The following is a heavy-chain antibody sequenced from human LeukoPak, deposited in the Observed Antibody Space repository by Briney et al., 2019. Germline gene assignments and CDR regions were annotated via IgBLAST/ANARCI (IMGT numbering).Heavy chain of an antibody. J-gene: IGHJ6*03. CDR3: AKGTAAIYYYYYYMDV. V-gene: IGHV3-43*01. D-gene: IGHD2-2*02. CDR2: ISWDGGST. CDR1: GFTFDDYT. Sequence: GGSLRLSCAASGFTFDDYTMHWVRQAPGKGLEWVSLISWDGGSTYYADSVKGRFTISRDNSINSLYLQMNSLRTEDTALYYCAKGTAAIYYYYYYMDVWGKGTTVTVSS.